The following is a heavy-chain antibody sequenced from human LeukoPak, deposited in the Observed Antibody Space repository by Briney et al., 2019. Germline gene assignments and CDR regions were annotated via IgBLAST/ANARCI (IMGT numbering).Heavy chain of an antibody. CDR3: ARDSWQLVLLGAWFDP. V-gene: IGHV1-8*02. CDR2: MNPNSGDT. J-gene: IGHJ5*02. Sequence: ASVKVSCKASGDTFTSYDINWVRQATGQGLEWMGRMNPNSGDTGYVQKFQGRVTMTRNTSISTAYMELSSLRSEDTAVYYCARDSWQLVLLGAWFDPWGQGTLVTVSS. D-gene: IGHD6-13*01. CDR1: GDTFTSYD.